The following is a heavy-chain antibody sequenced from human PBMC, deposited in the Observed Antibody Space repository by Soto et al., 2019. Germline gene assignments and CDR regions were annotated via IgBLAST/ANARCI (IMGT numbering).Heavy chain of an antibody. J-gene: IGHJ6*02. Sequence: GGSLRLSCAASGFTFSGSAMHWVRQASGKGLEWVGRIRSKANSYATAYAASVKGRFTISRDDSKNTAYLQMNSLKTEDTAVYYCTRPCYGDYVSGYYYGMDVWGQGTTVTVSS. D-gene: IGHD4-17*01. CDR2: IRSKANSYAT. V-gene: IGHV3-73*01. CDR3: TRPCYGDYVSGYYYGMDV. CDR1: GFTFSGSA.